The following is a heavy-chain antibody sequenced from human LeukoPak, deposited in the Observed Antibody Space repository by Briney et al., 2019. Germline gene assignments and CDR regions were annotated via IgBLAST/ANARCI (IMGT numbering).Heavy chain of an antibody. Sequence: GESLKISCQGSGYSFTSYWIGWARQMPGKGLEWMGIIYPGDSDTRYSPSFQGQVTISADKSISTAYLQWSSLKASDTAIYYCARHSSWSSVTTPFDFWGQGTLVTVSS. J-gene: IGHJ4*02. V-gene: IGHV5-51*01. CDR1: GYSFTSYW. CDR2: IYPGDSDT. D-gene: IGHD4-17*01. CDR3: ARHSSWSSVTTPFDF.